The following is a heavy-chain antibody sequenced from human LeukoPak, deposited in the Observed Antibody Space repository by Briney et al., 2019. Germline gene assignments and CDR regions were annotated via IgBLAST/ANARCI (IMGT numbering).Heavy chain of an antibody. Sequence: GRSLRLSCAASGFTFSSYGMHWVRQAPGKGLEWVAVVWYDGSNKYYADSVKGRFTISRDNSKNTLYLQMNSLRAEDTAVYYCAKKGYGSSGYYYADAFDIWGQGTMVTVSS. J-gene: IGHJ3*02. V-gene: IGHV3-33*06. CDR1: GFTFSSYG. CDR2: VWYDGSNK. CDR3: AKKGYGSSGYYYADAFDI. D-gene: IGHD3-22*01.